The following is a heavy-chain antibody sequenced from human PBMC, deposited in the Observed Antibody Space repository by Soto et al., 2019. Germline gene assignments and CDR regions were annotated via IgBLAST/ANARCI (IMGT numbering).Heavy chain of an antibody. D-gene: IGHD3-9*01. CDR1: GFTFSSYA. CDR3: AKVAHNHYDFLTGTYFYYGMDV. J-gene: IGHJ6*02. Sequence: GGSLRLSCAASGFTFSSYAMSWVRQAPGKGLEWVSSISGSGGSTYYADSVKGRFTISRDNSKNTLYLQMDSLRAEDTAVYYWAKVAHNHYDFLTGTYFYYGMDVWGQGTTVTVSS. CDR2: ISGSGGST. V-gene: IGHV3-23*01.